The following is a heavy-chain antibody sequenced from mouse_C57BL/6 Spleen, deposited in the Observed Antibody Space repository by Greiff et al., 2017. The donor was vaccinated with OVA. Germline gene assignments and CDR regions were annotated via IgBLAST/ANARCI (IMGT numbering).Heavy chain of an antibody. V-gene: IGHV1-82*01. Sequence: LVESGPELVKPGASVKISCKASGYAFSSSWMNWVKQRPGKGLEWIGRIYPGDGDTNYNGKFKGKATLTADKSSSTAYMQLSSLTSEDSAVYFCANYYGSSFAYWGQGTLVTVSA. CDR1: GYAFSSSW. CDR3: ANYYGSSFAY. D-gene: IGHD1-1*01. CDR2: IYPGDGDT. J-gene: IGHJ3*01.